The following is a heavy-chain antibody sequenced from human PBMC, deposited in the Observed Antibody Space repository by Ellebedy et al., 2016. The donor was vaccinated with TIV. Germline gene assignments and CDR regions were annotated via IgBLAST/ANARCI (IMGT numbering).Heavy chain of an antibody. CDR2: IFYSGIT. Sequence: MPSETLSLTCSVSGGSTSSYYWSWIRQPPGKGLEWIGYIFYSGITTYNPSLRSRVTMSVDTSKNQFSLSLSSVTAADAAVYYCARSSGDYVGYYIKFYMDVWGKGTTVTVSS. J-gene: IGHJ6*03. CDR3: ARSSGDYVGYYIKFYMDV. CDR1: GGSTSSYY. V-gene: IGHV4-59*08. D-gene: IGHD4-17*01.